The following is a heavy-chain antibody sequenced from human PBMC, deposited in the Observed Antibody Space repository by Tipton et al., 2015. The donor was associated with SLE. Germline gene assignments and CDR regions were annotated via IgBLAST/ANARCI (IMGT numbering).Heavy chain of an antibody. CDR3: VKERSPDYYSYYMNV. CDR1: GLTFTRNA. Sequence: GSLRLSCAVSGLTFTRNAMSWVRQAPGKGLEWVSRVYGGGSSTYYADSVKGRFTISRDESGNTLYLQMNSLRGDDTAVYYCVKERSPDYYSYYMNVWGKGTTVTVSS. CDR2: VYGGGSST. J-gene: IGHJ6*03. V-gene: IGHV3-23*03.